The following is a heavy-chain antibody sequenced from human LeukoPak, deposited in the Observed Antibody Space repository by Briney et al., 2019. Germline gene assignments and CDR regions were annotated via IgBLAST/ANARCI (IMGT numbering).Heavy chain of an antibody. V-gene: IGHV1-18*01. J-gene: IGHJ3*02. CDR2: ISAYNGNT. CDR1: GYTFTSYG. Sequence: ASVKVSCKASGYTFTSYGISWVPQAPGQGLEWMGWISAYNGNTNYAQKLQGRVTMTTDTSTSIAYMELRSHRSDYTAVYYCARAAYYYDSSGYRSGAFDIWGQGTMVTVSS. CDR3: ARAAYYYDSSGYRSGAFDI. D-gene: IGHD3-22*01.